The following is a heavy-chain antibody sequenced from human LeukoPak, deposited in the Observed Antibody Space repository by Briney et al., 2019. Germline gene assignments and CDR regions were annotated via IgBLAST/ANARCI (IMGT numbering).Heavy chain of an antibody. V-gene: IGHV1-69*04. CDR1: GGTFSSYA. D-gene: IGHD6-6*01. J-gene: IGHJ5*02. CDR3: ARAAPSRWFGP. Sequence: ASVKVSCKASGGTFSSYAISWVRQAPGQGLEWMGRIIPILGIANYAQKFQGRVTITADKSTSTAYMELSSLRSEDTAVYYCARAAPSRWFGPWGQGTLVTVSS. CDR2: IIPILGIA.